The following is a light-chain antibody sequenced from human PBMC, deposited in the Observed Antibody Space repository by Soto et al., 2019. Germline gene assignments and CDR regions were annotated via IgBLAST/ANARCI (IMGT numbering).Light chain of an antibody. CDR2: AAS. J-gene: IGKJ1*01. CDR1: QNINNF. Sequence: IQMTQSPCSLSASVGDRVTITCRASQNINNFLSWFQLKPGKAPQLLIYAASRLQSGVPSRFSGSGSGTDFTLTISSLQPDDFATYYCQQYNSYSPWTFGQGTKVDIK. CDR3: QQYNSYSPWT. V-gene: IGKV1-16*01.